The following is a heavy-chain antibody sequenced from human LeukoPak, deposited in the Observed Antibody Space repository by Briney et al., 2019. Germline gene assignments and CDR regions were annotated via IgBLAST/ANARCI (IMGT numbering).Heavy chain of an antibody. CDR3: AMRWELHALDI. D-gene: IGHD1-26*01. V-gene: IGHV3-23*05. CDR1: GFTFSSYA. Sequence: GGSLRLSCGASGFTFSSYAMTWVRQAPGKGLEWASAITGSGSSTYYADSVKGRFTISRDNSKNTLYLQMNSLRAEDTAVYYCAMRWELHALDIWGQGTVVTVSS. J-gene: IGHJ3*02. CDR2: ITGSGSST.